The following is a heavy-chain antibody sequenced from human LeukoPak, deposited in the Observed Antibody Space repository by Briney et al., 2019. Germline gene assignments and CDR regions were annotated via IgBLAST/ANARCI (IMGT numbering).Heavy chain of an antibody. V-gene: IGHV3-33*06. CDR2: IWYDGSNK. Sequence: PGGSLRLSCAASGFTFSSYGMHWVRQAPGKGLEWVAVIWYDGSNKYYADSVKGRFTISRDNSKNTLYLQMNSLRAEDTAVYYCAKPPVGVAGGGSYYYGMDVWGQGTTVTVSS. CDR3: AKPPVGVAGGGSYYYGMDV. CDR1: GFTFSSYG. D-gene: IGHD6-19*01. J-gene: IGHJ6*02.